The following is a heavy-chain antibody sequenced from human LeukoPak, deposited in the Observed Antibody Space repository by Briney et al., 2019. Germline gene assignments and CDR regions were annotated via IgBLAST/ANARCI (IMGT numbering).Heavy chain of an antibody. J-gene: IGHJ4*02. CDR2: ISGSGGST. D-gene: IGHD6-6*01. V-gene: IGHV3-23*01. CDR1: GFTFSSYN. Sequence: GGSLRLSCAASGFTFSSYNMNWVRQAPGKGLEWVSAISGSGGSTYYADSVKGRFTISRDNSKNTLYLQMNSLRAEDMAVYYCAKALGVIAARPFDYWGQGTLVTVSS. CDR3: AKALGVIAARPFDY.